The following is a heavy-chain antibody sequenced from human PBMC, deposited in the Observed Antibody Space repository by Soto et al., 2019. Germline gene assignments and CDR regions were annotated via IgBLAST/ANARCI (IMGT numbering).Heavy chain of an antibody. Sequence: QITLKESGPTLVKPTQTLTLTCTFSGFSLSTSGVGVGWIRQPPGKALEWLALIYWDDDKRYSPSLKSRLTIXKXTXTNQVVLTTTNMHPVDTATYYCAHRDYGDPEVHFDYWGQGTLVTVSS. J-gene: IGHJ4*02. V-gene: IGHV2-5*02. CDR1: GFSLSTSGVG. CDR3: AHRDYGDPEVHFDY. D-gene: IGHD4-17*01. CDR2: IYWDDDK.